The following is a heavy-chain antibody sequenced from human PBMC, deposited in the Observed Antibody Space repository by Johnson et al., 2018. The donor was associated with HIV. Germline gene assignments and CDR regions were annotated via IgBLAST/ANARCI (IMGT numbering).Heavy chain of an antibody. V-gene: IGHV3-33*08. CDR2: ISFDGNLT. CDR1: AFTFSSYG. CDR3: ARDPLICTGDVCRYWYFDL. D-gene: IGHD2-8*02. Sequence: QVQLVESGGGLVQPGGSLRLSCAASAFTFSSYGMHWVRQAPGKGPEWVAVISFDGNLTKYADSVKGRFTVPRYNAKNSLYLQMNSLKAEDTAIYYCARDPLICTGDVCRYWYFDLWGRGTLVTVSS. J-gene: IGHJ2*01.